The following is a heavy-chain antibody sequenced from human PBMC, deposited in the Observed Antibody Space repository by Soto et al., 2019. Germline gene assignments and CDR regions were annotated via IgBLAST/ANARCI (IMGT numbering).Heavy chain of an antibody. D-gene: IGHD6-13*01. J-gene: IGHJ4*02. CDR1: GFIFTNFW. CDR3: AKDSWYFDX. V-gene: IGHV3-74*01. Sequence: WGSLRLSCEASGFIFTNFWMHWVRQVPGKGLVWVSRIYTSGSSTSYADSVKGRFTISRENDKNTVSMKMNSLRAEDTGVYYCAKDSWYFDXWRQGSLFTVSX. CDR2: IYTSGSST.